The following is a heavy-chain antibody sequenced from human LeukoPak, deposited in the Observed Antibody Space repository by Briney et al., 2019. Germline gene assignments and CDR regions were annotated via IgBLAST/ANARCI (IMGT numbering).Heavy chain of an antibody. CDR1: GGSFSGYY. V-gene: IGHV4-34*01. CDR2: INHSGST. D-gene: IGHD3-16*02. Sequence: SETLSLTCAVYGGSFSGYYWSWIRQPPGKGLEWTGEINHSGSTNYNPSLKSRVTISVDTSKNQFSLKLSSVTAADTAVYYCARGVENYDYVWGSYRYTYLDYWGQGTLVTVSS. J-gene: IGHJ4*02. CDR3: ARGVENYDYVWGSYRYTYLDY.